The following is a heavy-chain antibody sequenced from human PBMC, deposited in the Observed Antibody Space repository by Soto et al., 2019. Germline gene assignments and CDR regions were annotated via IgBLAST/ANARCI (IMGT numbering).Heavy chain of an antibody. V-gene: IGHV3-7*03. J-gene: IGHJ5*02. D-gene: IGHD1-26*01. Sequence: GGSLRLSCAASGFTFSSYSMNWVRQAPGKGLEWVANIKQDGSEKYYVDSVKGRFTISRDNAKNSLYLQMNSLRAEDTAVYYCARDGGGSYNVWFDPWGQGTLVTVSS. CDR2: IKQDGSEK. CDR1: GFTFSSYS. CDR3: ARDGGGSYNVWFDP.